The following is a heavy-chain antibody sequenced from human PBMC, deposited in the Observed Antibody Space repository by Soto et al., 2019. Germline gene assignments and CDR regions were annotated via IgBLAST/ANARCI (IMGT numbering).Heavy chain of an antibody. CDR2: IYYNGST. CDR1: CGAMVRYS. CDR3: ARGPLVYNWFDP. Sequence: DTLSLTGSASCGAMVRYSGVWIRLPPGEGLDWIGYIYYNGSTNYNHTVKSRVTISVNTSKNQFSLKLSSVTAADTVVYYCARGPLVYNWFDPWGQRTLVTVS. V-gene: IGHV4-59*13. J-gene: IGHJ5*02.